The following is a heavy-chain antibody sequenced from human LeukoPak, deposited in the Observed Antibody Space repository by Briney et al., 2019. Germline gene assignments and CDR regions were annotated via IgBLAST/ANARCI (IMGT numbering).Heavy chain of an antibody. CDR2: TYYRFKWYK. CDR1: GDSVSSNSAA. J-gene: IGHJ4*02. V-gene: IGHV6-1*01. Sequence: SQTLSLTCVISGDSVSSNSAAWNWIRQSPSRGLEWLGRTYYRFKWYKDYAESVKSRMTISPDTSTNEVSLQLNSVTYEDTAVYYCARGEAFFDYWGQGALVTVSS. CDR3: ARGEAFFDY.